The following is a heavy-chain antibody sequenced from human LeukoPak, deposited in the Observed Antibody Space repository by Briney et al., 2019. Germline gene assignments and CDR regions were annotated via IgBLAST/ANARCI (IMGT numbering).Heavy chain of an antibody. CDR3: AKGYRNHLLILLDS. CDR1: GFTFSSSD. J-gene: IGHJ5*01. CDR2: IRYDGNNK. V-gene: IGHV3-30*02. Sequence: GGSLRLSCAASGFTFSSSDMHWVRQAAGKGLEWVAFIRYDGNNKYYADSVKGRLTITRDNSKNTLYLQMNSLRAADTAVYHCAKGYRNHLLILLDSWGQGTLVTVSS. D-gene: IGHD3-16*01.